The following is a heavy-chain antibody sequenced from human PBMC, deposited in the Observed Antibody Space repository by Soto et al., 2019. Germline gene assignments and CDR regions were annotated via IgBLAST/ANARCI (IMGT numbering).Heavy chain of an antibody. CDR1: GGSISYYY. Sequence: SETLSLTCTISGGSISYYYWSWIRQPPGKGLEWIGYIFNNGSTNYNPSLKSRVTISVDTSKNQFSLKLNSVTAADTAVYYCAKVHGYCSTHCCSAGRAFDPLGQGTLLTVSS. CDR3: AKVHGYCSTHCCSAGRAFDP. J-gene: IGHJ5*02. D-gene: IGHD2-2*01. CDR2: IFNNGST. V-gene: IGHV4-59*01.